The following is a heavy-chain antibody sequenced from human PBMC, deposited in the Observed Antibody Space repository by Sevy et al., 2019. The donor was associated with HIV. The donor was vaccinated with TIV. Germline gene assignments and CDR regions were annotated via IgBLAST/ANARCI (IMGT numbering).Heavy chain of an antibody. CDR3: DRILRYCDLARTRNDY. CDR2: ISSSGSAI. CDR1: GFAFSSFE. D-gene: IGHD3-9*01. J-gene: IGHJ4*02. V-gene: IGHV3-48*03. Sequence: GGSLRLSCAASGFAFSSFEMNWVRQAPGKGLEWLSYISSSGSAIYYGDSVKGQFTIPRDNAKHSPYLQMNTLRAEDTAAYYCDRILRYCDLARTRNDYWGQGTLVTVSS.